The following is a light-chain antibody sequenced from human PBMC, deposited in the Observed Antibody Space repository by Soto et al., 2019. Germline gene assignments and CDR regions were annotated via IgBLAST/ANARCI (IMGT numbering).Light chain of an antibody. CDR1: QSISSW. V-gene: IGKV1-5*01. Sequence: DIQMTQSPSTLSASVGDRVTITCRASQSISSWLAWYQQKPGKAPKLLIYDASSLASGVPSRFSGSGSGTEFTLTISSLQPDDFASFYCQEYNSYTWTFGQGTKVDIK. CDR2: DAS. CDR3: QEYNSYTWT. J-gene: IGKJ1*01.